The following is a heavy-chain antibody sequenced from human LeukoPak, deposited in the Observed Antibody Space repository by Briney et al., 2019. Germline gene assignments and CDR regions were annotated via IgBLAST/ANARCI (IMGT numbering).Heavy chain of an antibody. Sequence: PGGSLRLSCTASGFTFGGFEMNWVRQAPGKGLEWVANIKQDGSERNYVDTVKGRFIISRDNAKNLLYLQMNSLRAEDTAVYYCARENWAPYDWGQGTLVTVSS. CDR2: IKQDGSER. J-gene: IGHJ4*02. CDR1: GFTFGGFE. CDR3: ARENWAPYD. V-gene: IGHV3-7*01. D-gene: IGHD3-3*01.